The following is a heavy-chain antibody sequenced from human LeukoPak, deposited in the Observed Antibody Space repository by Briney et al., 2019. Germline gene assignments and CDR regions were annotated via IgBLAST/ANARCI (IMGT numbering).Heavy chain of an antibody. D-gene: IGHD3-3*01. CDR2: IYSGGST. Sequence: PGGSLRLSCAASGFTVSSNYMSWVRQAPGKGLEWVSAIYSGGSTYYADSVKGRFTISRDNSKNTLYLQMNSLRAEDTAVYYCARSYTHYDFWSGYTYQNYFDPWGQGTLVTVSS. J-gene: IGHJ5*02. CDR1: GFTVSSNY. CDR3: ARSYTHYDFWSGYTYQNYFDP. V-gene: IGHV3-53*01.